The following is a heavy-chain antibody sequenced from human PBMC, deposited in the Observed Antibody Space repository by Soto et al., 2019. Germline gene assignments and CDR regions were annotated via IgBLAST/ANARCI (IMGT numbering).Heavy chain of an antibody. CDR1: GDSISSSGYY. J-gene: IGHJ4*02. V-gene: IGHV4-31*03. CDR3: ARDSDYYSSGSFDY. Sequence: PSETLSLTCSVSGDSISSSGYYWSWIRQRPGKGLEWIRNICYSGSSYNNPSLKSRVTISVNTSKNQFSLNLRSVTAADTAVYYCARDSDYYSSGSFDYWGQGTLVTVSS. D-gene: IGHD3-10*01. CDR2: ICYSGSS.